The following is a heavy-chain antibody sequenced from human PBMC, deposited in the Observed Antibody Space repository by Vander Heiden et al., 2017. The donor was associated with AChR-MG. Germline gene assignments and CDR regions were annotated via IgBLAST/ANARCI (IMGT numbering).Heavy chain of an antibody. CDR2: IIPIFGTA. D-gene: IGHD1-26*01. CDR1: GGTFSSYA. V-gene: IGHV1-69*01. Sequence: QVQLVQSGAEVKKPGSSVKVSCKASGGTFSSYAISWVRQAPGQGLEWMGQIIPIFGTANSAQKFQGRGTITADESTGTAYMELSSLRSEDTAVYYCASNYIVGATTDDAFDSWGQGTMVTGSS. J-gene: IGHJ3*02. CDR3: ASNYIVGATTDDAFDS.